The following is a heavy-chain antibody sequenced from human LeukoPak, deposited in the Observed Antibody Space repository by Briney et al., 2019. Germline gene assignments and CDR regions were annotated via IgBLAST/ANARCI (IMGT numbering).Heavy chain of an antibody. CDR2: IYYSGST. J-gene: IGHJ3*02. V-gene: IGHV4-39*01. D-gene: IGHD6-13*01. Sequence: PSETLSLTCTVSGGSISSSSYYWGWIRQPPGKGLEWIGTIYYSGSTYYNLSLESRVTISVDTSKNQFSLKLNSVTAAGTAVYYCARRWIAAAGTANAFDIWGQGTMVTVSS. CDR3: ARRWIAAAGTANAFDI. CDR1: GGSISSSSYY.